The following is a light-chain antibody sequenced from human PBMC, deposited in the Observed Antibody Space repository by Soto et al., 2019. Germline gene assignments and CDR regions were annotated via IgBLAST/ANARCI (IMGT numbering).Light chain of an antibody. J-gene: IGKJ5*01. CDR3: QQSYSTPNS. CDR1: QRISSN. V-gene: IGKV1-39*01. Sequence: SRMTQCPFSLSASVGDTVTITCRASQRISSNLNWYQQKPGKAPNLLMYTASNLQSGVPSRFSGSGSGTDFTLTISSRQPEDFATYYCQQSYSTPNSFGQGTRLEIK. CDR2: TAS.